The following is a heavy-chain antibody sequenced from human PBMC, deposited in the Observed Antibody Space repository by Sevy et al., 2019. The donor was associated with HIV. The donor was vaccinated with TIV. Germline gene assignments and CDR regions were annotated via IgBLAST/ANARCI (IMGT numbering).Heavy chain of an antibody. D-gene: IGHD6-19*01. CDR3: ARDLGSGWYPLDY. V-gene: IGHV3-33*01. J-gene: IGHJ4*02. CDR1: GFTFRSYD. Sequence: GGSLRLSCAASGFTFRSYDMHWVRQAPGKGPEWVAIIYYDESLKYYADSVKGRFTISRDNSKNTLYLQMNSLRVDDTAVYYCARDLGSGWYPLDYSGQGTMVTVSS. CDR2: IYYDESLK.